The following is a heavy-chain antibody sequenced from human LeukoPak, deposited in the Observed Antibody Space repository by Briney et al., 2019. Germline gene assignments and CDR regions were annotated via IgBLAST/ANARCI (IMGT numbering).Heavy chain of an antibody. Sequence: PGGSLRLSCAASGFTFSSYWMSWVRQAPGKGLEWVANIKQDGSEKYYVDSVKGRFTISRDNAKNSLYLQMNSLRAEDTAVYYCARLSSSWIYYFDYWGQGTLVTVSS. CDR1: GFTFSSYW. D-gene: IGHD6-13*01. J-gene: IGHJ4*02. V-gene: IGHV3-7*01. CDR2: IKQDGSEK. CDR3: ARLSSSWIYYFDY.